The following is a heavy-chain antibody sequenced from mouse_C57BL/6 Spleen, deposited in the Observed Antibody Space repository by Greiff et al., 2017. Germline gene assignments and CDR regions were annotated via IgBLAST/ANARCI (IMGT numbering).Heavy chain of an antibody. CDR3: TFFTTVVATRGDY. CDR1: GFNIKDDY. J-gene: IGHJ2*01. V-gene: IGHV14-4*01. D-gene: IGHD1-1*01. CDR2: IDPENGDT. Sequence: EVQLQQSGAELVRPGASVKLSCTASGFNIKDDYMHWVKQRPEQGLEWIGWIDPENGDTAYASKFQGKATITADTSSNTAYLQLSSLTSEDTAVYYCTFFTTVVATRGDYWGQGTTLTVSS.